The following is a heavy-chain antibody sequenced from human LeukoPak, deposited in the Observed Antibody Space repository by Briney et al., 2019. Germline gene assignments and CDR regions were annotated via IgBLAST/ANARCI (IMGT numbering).Heavy chain of an antibody. CDR2: IYTSGST. CDR1: GGSISSYY. V-gene: IGHV4-4*07. CDR3: ARDGPRFVVVPAATIHDYYYYYMDV. D-gene: IGHD2-2*01. J-gene: IGHJ6*03. Sequence: PSETLSLTCTVSGGSISSYYWSWIRQPAGKGLEWIGRIYTSGSTNYNPSLKSRVTMSVDTSKNQFSLKLSSVTAADTAVYYCARDGPRFVVVPAATIHDYYYYYMDVWGKGTTVTVSS.